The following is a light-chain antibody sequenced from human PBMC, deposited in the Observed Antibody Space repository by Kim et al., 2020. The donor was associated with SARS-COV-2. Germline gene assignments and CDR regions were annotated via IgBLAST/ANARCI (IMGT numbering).Light chain of an antibody. CDR2: GAS. Sequence: EIVLTQSPATLSLSPGERATLSCRASQSVSSYLAWYQQKPGQAPRLLISGASNRATGIPARFSGSGSGTDFTLTIRSLEPEDFAVYYCQQHNNWPGTFGLETKVDIK. V-gene: IGKV3-11*01. CDR1: QSVSSY. CDR3: QQHNNWPGT. J-gene: IGKJ1*01.